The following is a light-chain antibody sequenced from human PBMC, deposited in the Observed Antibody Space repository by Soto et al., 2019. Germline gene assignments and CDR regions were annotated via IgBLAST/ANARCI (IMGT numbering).Light chain of an antibody. J-gene: IGKJ5*01. Sequence: DIQMTQSPSTLSASVGDRVTITCRASQNINTWLAWYQQKPGKGPTLLIYRASRLESGVPSRFSGSGSGTDFTLTISRLEPEDFAVYYCQQYGSSPITFGQGTRLEIK. CDR1: QNINTW. V-gene: IGKV1-5*03. CDR3: QQYGSSPIT. CDR2: RAS.